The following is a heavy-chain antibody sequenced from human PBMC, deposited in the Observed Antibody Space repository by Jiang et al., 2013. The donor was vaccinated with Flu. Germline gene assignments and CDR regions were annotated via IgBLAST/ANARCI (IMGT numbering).Heavy chain of an antibody. J-gene: IGHJ4*02. CDR3: AHSGFGVVTIHFDY. D-gene: IGHD3-3*01. CDR2: IYWDDDK. V-gene: IGHV2-5*02. Sequence: TFSGSSLSTSGVGCGARIRPAPTERTLEWLALIYWDDDKRYSPSLKSRFTITKDTSKNQVVLTMTNMDPVDTATYYCAHSGFGVVTIHFDYWGQGTLVTVSS. CDR1: GSSLSTSGVGC.